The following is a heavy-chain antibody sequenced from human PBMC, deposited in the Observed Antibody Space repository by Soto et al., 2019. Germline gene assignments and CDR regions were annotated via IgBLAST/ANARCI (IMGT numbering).Heavy chain of an antibody. V-gene: IGHV1-69*13. CDR2: IIPIFGTA. Sequence: SVKVSCKASGGTFSSYAISWVRQAPGQGLEWMGGIIPIFGTANYAQKFQGRVTITADESTSTAYMELSSLRSEDTAVYYCARSGRFLEWLRRVNWFDPWGQGTLVTVSS. CDR3: ARSGRFLEWLRRVNWFDP. J-gene: IGHJ5*02. D-gene: IGHD3-3*01. CDR1: GGTFSSYA.